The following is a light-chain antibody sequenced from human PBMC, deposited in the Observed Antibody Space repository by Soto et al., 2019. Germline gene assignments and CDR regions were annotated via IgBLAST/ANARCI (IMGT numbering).Light chain of an antibody. CDR1: QGISND. J-gene: IGKJ1*01. Sequence: AIQMTQSPSSLSASVGDRVTITCRASQGISNDLGWYQQKPGKAPNLLIYGASRLGSGVPLRFSGSGSGTDFTLTIRSLQPEDFATYYCLQHVDYPRTFGQGTKVEIK. CDR2: GAS. V-gene: IGKV1-6*01. CDR3: LQHVDYPRT.